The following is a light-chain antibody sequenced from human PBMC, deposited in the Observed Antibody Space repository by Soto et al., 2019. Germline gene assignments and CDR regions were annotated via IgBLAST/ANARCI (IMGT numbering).Light chain of an antibody. J-gene: IGLJ1*01. CDR3: QSFDNSLSDYYV. CDR1: SSNIASYD. CDR2: ENT. V-gene: IGLV1-40*01. Sequence: LLAQPPPLSGAPGQRGPISFPRTSSNIASYDVHWYQQLPGTAPKLLIYENTNRPSGVPDRFSGSKSGTLASLAITGLQAEDEADYYCQSFDNSLSDYYVFGTGTKV.